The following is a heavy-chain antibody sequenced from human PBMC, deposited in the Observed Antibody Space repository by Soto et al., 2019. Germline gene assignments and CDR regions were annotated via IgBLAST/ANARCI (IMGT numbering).Heavy chain of an antibody. CDR3: ARVVAATYYYDSSGYLLGAFDI. D-gene: IGHD3-22*01. CDR1: VYNFSNNW. CDR2: IYLADSQT. Sequence: GESLKISCRGSVYNFSNNWIGWVRQMPGKGLEWMAMIYLADSQTKYSPSFQGQVTISADKSISTAYLQWSSLKASDTAMYYCARVVAATYYYDSSGYLLGAFDIWGQGTMVTVSS. J-gene: IGHJ3*02. V-gene: IGHV5-51*01.